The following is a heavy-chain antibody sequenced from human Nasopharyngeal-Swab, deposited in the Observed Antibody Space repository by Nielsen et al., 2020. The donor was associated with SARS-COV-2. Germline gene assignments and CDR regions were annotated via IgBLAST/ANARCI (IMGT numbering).Heavy chain of an antibody. J-gene: IGHJ4*02. V-gene: IGHV4-59*01. Sequence: SETLSLTCTVSGGSISSYYWSWIRQPPGKGLEWIGYIYYSGSTNYNPSLKSRVTISVDTSKNQSSLKLSSVTAADTAVYYCARGPLTTVDPFDYWGQGTLVTVSS. CDR1: GGSISSYY. D-gene: IGHD4-23*01. CDR3: ARGPLTTVDPFDY. CDR2: IYYSGST.